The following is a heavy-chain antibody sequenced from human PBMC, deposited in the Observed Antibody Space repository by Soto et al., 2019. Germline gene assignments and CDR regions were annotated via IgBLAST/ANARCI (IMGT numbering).Heavy chain of an antibody. CDR3: ARGPPLFDP. V-gene: IGHV3-48*01. CDR1: GFTLSTYS. J-gene: IGHJ5*02. CDR2: ISISGDTI. Sequence: EVQLVESGGGLVQPGGSLRLSCAASGFTLSTYSMNWVRQAPGKGLEWISYISISGDTIYYAASVRGRFTISRDNAKNSLYLQMNSLRAEDTAVYYCARGPPLFDPWGRGTLVTVSS.